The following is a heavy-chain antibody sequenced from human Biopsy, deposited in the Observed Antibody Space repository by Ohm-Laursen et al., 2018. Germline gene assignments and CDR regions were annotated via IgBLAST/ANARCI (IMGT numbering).Heavy chain of an antibody. CDR2: VSYNERT. V-gene: IGHV4-31*03. Sequence: SQTLSLTCSVFGATGKTIGSVWAWIRQRPGKGLERIGYVSYNERTHYNPSLTSRLAISIDTSNNRISLQLRSVSVTDTAVYYCVREPKAGTAEAWYFDLWGRGSPVTVPS. CDR1: GATGKTIGSV. J-gene: IGHJ2*01. D-gene: IGHD6-19*01. CDR3: VREPKAGTAEAWYFDL.